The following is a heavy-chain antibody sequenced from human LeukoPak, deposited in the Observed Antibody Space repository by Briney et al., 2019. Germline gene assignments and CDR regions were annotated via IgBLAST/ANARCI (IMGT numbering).Heavy chain of an antibody. CDR2: IYYSGST. CDR3: ARAAQWGIAAAGTNWFDP. D-gene: IGHD6-13*01. J-gene: IGHJ5*02. CDR1: GGSISSSSYY. V-gene: IGHV4-39*01. Sequence: SETLSLTCTVSGGSISSSSYYWGWIRQPPGKGLEWIGSIYYSGSTYYNPSLKSRVTISVDTSKNRFSLKLSSVTAADTAVYYCARAAQWGIAAAGTNWFDPWGQGTLVTVSS.